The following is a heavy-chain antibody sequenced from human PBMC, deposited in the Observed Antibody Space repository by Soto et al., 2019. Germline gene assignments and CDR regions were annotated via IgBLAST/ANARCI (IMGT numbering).Heavy chain of an antibody. CDR1: GFTFSSYA. J-gene: IGHJ4*02. V-gene: IGHV3-23*01. Sequence: EVQLLESGGGLVQPGGSLRLSCAASGFTFSSYAMSWVRQAPGKGLEWGSVISGSGGSTDYADSVKGRFTISRDNSKNTLYLQMNSLRAEDTAVYYCAKRGSGSYFDYWGQGTLVTVSS. CDR3: AKRGSGSYFDY. CDR2: ISGSGGST. D-gene: IGHD3-10*01.